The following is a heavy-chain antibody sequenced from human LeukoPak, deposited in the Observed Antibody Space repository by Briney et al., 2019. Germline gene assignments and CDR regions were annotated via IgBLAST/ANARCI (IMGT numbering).Heavy chain of an antibody. J-gene: IGHJ4*02. CDR2: IGGSGGDT. D-gene: IGHD4-17*01. V-gene: IGHV3-23*01. CDR3: ARVGARQILEY. CDR1: GFTFSSYA. Sequence: GGSPRLSCAASGFTFSSYAMSWVRQAPGKGLEWVAVIGGSGGDTFYADSVKGRFTISRDNSKNTLYLQMNNLRAEDTAVYYCARVGARQILEYWGQGTLVTVSS.